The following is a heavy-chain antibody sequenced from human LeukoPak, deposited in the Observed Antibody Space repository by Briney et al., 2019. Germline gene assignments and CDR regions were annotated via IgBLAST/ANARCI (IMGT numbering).Heavy chain of an antibody. CDR2: ISLSGDDT. Sequence: GGSLRLSCAASGFDTNKYAMTWVRQAPGKGLEWVSGISLSGDDTYYADSVKGRFIISRDDSKNTLYLQMNSLRVEDTAVYYCAKGGGSGSYFLYFDYWGQGTLVTVSS. CDR1: GFDTNKYA. CDR3: AKGGGSGSYFLYFDY. J-gene: IGHJ4*02. D-gene: IGHD1-26*01. V-gene: IGHV3-23*01.